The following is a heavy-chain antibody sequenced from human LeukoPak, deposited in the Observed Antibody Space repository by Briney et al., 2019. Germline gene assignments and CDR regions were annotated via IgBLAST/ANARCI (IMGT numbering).Heavy chain of an antibody. CDR1: ALTFSSFA. Sequence: AGYLTLSSPASALTFSSFATSCVSHAPGRGRECAAAIIRSGASTSYAASVKGRFTSSRKKCKNTLYLQMNSLRAEDTAVYYCAKGHRSGRRAYYYDSSGYLVDYWGQGTLVTVSS. D-gene: IGHD3-22*01. CDR3: AKGHRSGRRAYYYDSSGYLVDY. CDR2: IIRSGAST. J-gene: IGHJ4*02. V-gene: IGHV3-23*01.